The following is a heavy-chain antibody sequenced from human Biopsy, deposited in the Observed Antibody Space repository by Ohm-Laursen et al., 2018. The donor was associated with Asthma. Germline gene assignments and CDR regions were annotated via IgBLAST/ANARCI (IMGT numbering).Heavy chain of an antibody. CDR2: IIPIFGTA. V-gene: IGHV1-69*01. J-gene: IGHJ6*02. CDR3: ARDPHNSYLASLRTKFNYYYYGMDV. Sequence: SSVKVSCNASGGTFSSYAISWVRQAPGQGLEWMGGIIPIFGTANYAQKFQGRVTITADESTSTAYMELSSLRSEDTAVYYCARDPHNSYLASLRTKFNYYYYGMDVWGQGTTVTVSS. CDR1: GGTFSSYA. D-gene: IGHD1-7*01.